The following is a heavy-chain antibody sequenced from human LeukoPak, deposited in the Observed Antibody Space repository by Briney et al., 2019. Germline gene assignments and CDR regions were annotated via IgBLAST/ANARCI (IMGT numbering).Heavy chain of an antibody. J-gene: IGHJ4*02. D-gene: IGHD3-10*01. CDR1: GYTFTSYD. CDR2: INPNSGGT. Sequence: GASVKVSCKASGYTFTSYDINWVRQATGQGLEWMGWINPNSGGTNYAQKFQGRVTMTRDTSISTAYMELSRLRSDDTAVYYCARDLMVRGVMHYWGQGTLVTVSS. V-gene: IGHV1-2*02. CDR3: ARDLMVRGVMHY.